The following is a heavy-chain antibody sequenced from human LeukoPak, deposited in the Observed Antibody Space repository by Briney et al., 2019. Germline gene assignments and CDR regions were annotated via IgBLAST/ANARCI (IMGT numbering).Heavy chain of an antibody. CDR1: GYTFTGYY. CDR2: INHNSGGT. Sequence: ASVEVSCKASGYTFTGYYMHWVRQAPGQGLEWMGWINHNSGGTNYAQKFQGRVTMTRDTSISTAYMELSRLRADDTAGYYCARDRDYYGSVPDDWGQGTLVTVSS. V-gene: IGHV1-2*02. CDR3: ARDRDYYGSVPDD. D-gene: IGHD3-10*01. J-gene: IGHJ4*02.